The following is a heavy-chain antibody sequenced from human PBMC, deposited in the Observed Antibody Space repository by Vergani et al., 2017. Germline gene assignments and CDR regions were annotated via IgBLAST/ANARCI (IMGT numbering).Heavy chain of an antibody. CDR3: ASASTGYSSSWYYYYYYMDV. D-gene: IGHD6-13*01. CDR1: GGSISSYY. J-gene: IGHJ6*03. CDR2: IYTSGST. V-gene: IGHV4-4*07. Sequence: QVQLQESGPGLVKPSETLSLTCTVSGGSISSYYWSWIRQPAGKGLEWIGRIYTSGSTNYNPSLKSRVTMSVDTSKNQFSLKLSSVTAADTAVYYCASASTGYSSSWYYYYYYMDVWGKGTTVTVSS.